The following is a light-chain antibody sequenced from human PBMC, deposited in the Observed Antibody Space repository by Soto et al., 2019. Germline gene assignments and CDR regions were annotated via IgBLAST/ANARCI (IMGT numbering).Light chain of an antibody. Sequence: EIVMTQSPATLSVSAGERATLSCRASQSVSSSLAWYQQKPGQAPRLLIYGASTRATGIPARFSGSGSGTEFTLTISSLQSEDFAVYYCHHYNNWPLTFGGGTKVEIK. CDR1: QSVSSS. V-gene: IGKV3-15*01. CDR3: HHYNNWPLT. CDR2: GAS. J-gene: IGKJ4*01.